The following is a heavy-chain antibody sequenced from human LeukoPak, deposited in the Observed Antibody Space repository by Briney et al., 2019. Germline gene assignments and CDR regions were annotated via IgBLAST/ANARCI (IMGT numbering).Heavy chain of an antibody. D-gene: IGHD3-22*01. CDR1: GYTFTSYD. CDR3: AGYYDSSGYLAFDI. V-gene: IGHV1-8*01. CDR2: MNPNSGNT. J-gene: IGHJ3*02. Sequence: ASVKVSCKASGYTFTSYDINWVQQATGQGLEWMGWMNPNSGNTGYAQKFQGRVTMTRNTSISTAYMELSSLRSEDTAVYYCAGYYDSSGYLAFDIWGQGTMVTVSS.